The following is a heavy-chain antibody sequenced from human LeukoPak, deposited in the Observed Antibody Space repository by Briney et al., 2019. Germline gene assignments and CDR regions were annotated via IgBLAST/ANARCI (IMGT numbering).Heavy chain of an antibody. D-gene: IGHD6-13*01. V-gene: IGHV3-23*01. J-gene: IGHJ4*02. CDR1: GFTFSSYA. CDR2: IGGSGGST. Sequence: GGSLSLSFAASGFTFSSYAMSWVRQAPGKGLEWVSAIGGSGGSTYYADSVKGRFTISRDNSKNALYLQMNSLRAEDTAVYYCAAAAGAWNCWGQGTLVTVSS. CDR3: AAAAGAWNC.